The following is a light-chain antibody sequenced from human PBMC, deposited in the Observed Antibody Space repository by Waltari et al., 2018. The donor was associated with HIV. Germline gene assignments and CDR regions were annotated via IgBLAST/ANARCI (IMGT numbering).Light chain of an antibody. CDR3: SSYTTSSTF. J-gene: IGLJ2*01. V-gene: IGLV2-14*01. CDR2: DVS. Sequence: QSALTQPASVSGSPGQSITIYCTGTRGDIGSYNRVSWYLQHPGKAPKLMIYDVSNRPSGVSDRFSGSKSGNTASLTIAGLQAEDEAHYYCSSYTTSSTFFGGGTKLTVL. CDR1: RGDIGSYNR.